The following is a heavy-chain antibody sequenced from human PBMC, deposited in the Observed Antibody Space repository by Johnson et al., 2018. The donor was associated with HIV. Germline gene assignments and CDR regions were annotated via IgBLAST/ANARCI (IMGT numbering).Heavy chain of an antibody. D-gene: IGHD3-22*01. CDR3: AGGITMKPPTAFDI. CDR2: ISSSGSSI. J-gene: IGHJ3*02. V-gene: IGHV3-11*04. Sequence: QMMLVESGGGLVKPGGSLRLSCAASRFIFSDYYMSWIRQAPGKGLEWVSYISSSGSSIYYADSVKGRFTISRDNAKNSLYLQMNSLRAEDTAVDYCAGGITMKPPTAFDIWGQGTMVTVSS. CDR1: RFIFSDYY.